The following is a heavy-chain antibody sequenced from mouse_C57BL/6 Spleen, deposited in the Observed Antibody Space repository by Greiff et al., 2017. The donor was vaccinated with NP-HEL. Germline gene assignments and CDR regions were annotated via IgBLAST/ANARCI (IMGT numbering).Heavy chain of an antibody. V-gene: IGHV1-52*01. Sequence: QVQLQQPGAELVRPGSSVKLSCKASGYTFTSYWMHWVKQRPIQGLEWIGNIDPSDSETHYNQKFKDKATLTVDKSSSTAYMQLSSLTSEDSAVYYCARSQLGGGYAMDYWGQGTSVTVSS. CDR2: IDPSDSET. CDR1: GYTFTSYW. D-gene: IGHD4-1*02. J-gene: IGHJ4*01. CDR3: ARSQLGGGYAMDY.